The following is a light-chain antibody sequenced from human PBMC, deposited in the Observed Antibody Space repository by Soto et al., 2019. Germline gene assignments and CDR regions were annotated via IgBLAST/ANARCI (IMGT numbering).Light chain of an antibody. Sequence: QSVLTQPASVSGSPGQSVTISCTGTSXDVGGYNYVYWYQHHPGKAPKLIISEVSNRPSGVSDRFSGSKSGNTASLTISGLQPEDEADYYCTSVTRSTTYVLGTGTKVTVL. CDR2: EVS. J-gene: IGLJ1*01. CDR3: TSVTRSTTYV. CDR1: SXDVGGYNY. V-gene: IGLV2-14*01.